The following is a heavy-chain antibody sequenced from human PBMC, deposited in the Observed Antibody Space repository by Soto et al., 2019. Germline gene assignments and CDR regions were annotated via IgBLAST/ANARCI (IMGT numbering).Heavy chain of an antibody. Sequence: ASVKVSCKASGFTFTSSAVQWVRQARGQRLEWIGWIVVGSGNTNYAQKFQERVTITRDMSTSTAYMELSSLRSEDTAVYYCAADYLSVATIFGVVENGMDVWGQGTTVTVSS. CDR3: AADYLSVATIFGVVENGMDV. V-gene: IGHV1-58*01. CDR2: IVVGSGNT. CDR1: GFTFTSSA. D-gene: IGHD3-3*01. J-gene: IGHJ6*02.